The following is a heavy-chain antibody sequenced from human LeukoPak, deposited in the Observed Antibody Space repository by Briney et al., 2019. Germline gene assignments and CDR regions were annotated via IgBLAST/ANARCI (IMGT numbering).Heavy chain of an antibody. Sequence: ASVKVSCKASGYTFTGYYMHWVRQAPGQGLEWMGWINPNSGGTNYAQKFQGRVTMTRDTSISTAYMELSRLRSDDTAVYYCARQGYCSSTSCYGWDWGQGTLVTVSS. CDR3: ARQGYCSSTSCYGWD. D-gene: IGHD2-2*01. J-gene: IGHJ4*02. V-gene: IGHV1-2*02. CDR1: GYTFTGYY. CDR2: INPNSGGT.